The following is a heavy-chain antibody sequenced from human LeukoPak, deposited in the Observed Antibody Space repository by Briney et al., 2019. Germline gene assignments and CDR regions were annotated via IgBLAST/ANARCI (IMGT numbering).Heavy chain of an antibody. CDR2: ISGGGGST. V-gene: IGHV3-23*01. CDR3: ARTESYDYWSGYYSSYFDY. J-gene: IGHJ4*02. Sequence: GGSLRLSCAASGFTFSSYAMNWVRQAPGKGLEWVSAISGGGGSTYYTDSVKGRFTISRDNSKNTLYLQMNSLRAEDTAVYYCARTESYDYWSGYYSSYFDYWGQGTLVTVSS. CDR1: GFTFSSYA. D-gene: IGHD3-3*01.